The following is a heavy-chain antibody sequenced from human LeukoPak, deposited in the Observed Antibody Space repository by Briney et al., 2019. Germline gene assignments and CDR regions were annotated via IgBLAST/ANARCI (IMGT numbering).Heavy chain of an antibody. CDR2: IKRKGDDGTI. Sequence: GGSLRLSCAAPGLTFSNAWMSWVRQAPGRGLKWVGRIKRKGDDGTIDYAAPVKGRLSISRDDSTNTLYLQMNSLKSEDTAVYYCTAGTGRSDFDYWGQGTLVTVSP. CDR3: TAGTGRSDFDY. V-gene: IGHV3-15*01. CDR1: GLTFSNAW. J-gene: IGHJ4*02. D-gene: IGHD3/OR15-3a*01.